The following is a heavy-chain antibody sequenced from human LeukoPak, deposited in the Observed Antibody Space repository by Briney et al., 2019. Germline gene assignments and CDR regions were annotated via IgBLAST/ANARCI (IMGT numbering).Heavy chain of an antibody. CDR3: AKRGVVIRVILVGFHKEAYYFDS. CDR1: GFTFSNYA. J-gene: IGHJ4*02. D-gene: IGHD3-22*01. V-gene: IGHV3-23*01. Sequence: GSLRLSCAASGFTFSNYAMSWVRQAPGKGLEWVAGLSDSGGRTNYADSVKGRITISRDNSKNTLYLQMNSLRVEDTAVYFCAKRGVVIRVILVGFHKEAYYFDSWGQGALVTVSS. CDR2: LSDSGGRT.